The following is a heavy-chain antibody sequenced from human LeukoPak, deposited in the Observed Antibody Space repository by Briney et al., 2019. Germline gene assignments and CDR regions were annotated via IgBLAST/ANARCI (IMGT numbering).Heavy chain of an antibody. CDR2: INHSGST. D-gene: IGHD6-19*01. V-gene: IGHV4-34*01. CDR1: GGSFSGYY. CDR3: ARGPWSSGWTFDP. Sequence: TSETLSLTCAVYGGSFSGYYWSWIRQPPGKGLEWIGEINHSGSTNYNPSLKSRVTISVDTSKNQFSLKLSSVTAEDTAVYYCARGPWSSGWTFDPWGQGTLVTVSS. J-gene: IGHJ5*02.